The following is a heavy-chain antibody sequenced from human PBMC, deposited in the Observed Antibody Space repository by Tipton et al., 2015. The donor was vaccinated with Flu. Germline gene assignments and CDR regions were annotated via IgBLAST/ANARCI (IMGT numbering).Heavy chain of an antibody. D-gene: IGHD6-19*01. CDR3: ARDWYSSNDYYYYGVDV. CDR2: ISDSGST. J-gene: IGHJ6*02. V-gene: IGHV4-59*11. CDR1: GGSISSHY. Sequence: TLSLTCTVSGGSISSHYCSWIRQPPGKSLEWIGYISDSGSTNYNPSPKSRVTMSVDTSKNQFSLKVTSVTAADTAVYYCARDWYSSNDYYYYGVDVWGQGTTVTVSS.